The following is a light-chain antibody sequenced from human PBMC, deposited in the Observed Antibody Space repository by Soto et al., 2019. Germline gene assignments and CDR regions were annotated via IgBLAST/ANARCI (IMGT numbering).Light chain of an antibody. J-gene: IGKJ1*01. V-gene: IGKV1-5*01. CDR3: QQYSSPQWT. CDR2: DAS. Sequence: DIQMTQSPSSVSASVGDRVTITCRARQGISSWLAWYQQKPGKAPKILLYDASSLESGVPSRFSGSGSGTEFTLTINSLQPDDFATYYCQQYSSPQWTFGQGTKVDIK. CDR1: QGISSW.